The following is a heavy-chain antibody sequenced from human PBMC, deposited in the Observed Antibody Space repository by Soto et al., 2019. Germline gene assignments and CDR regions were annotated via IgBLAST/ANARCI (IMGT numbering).Heavy chain of an antibody. V-gene: IGHV3-23*01. CDR3: AKGAGLRSLDWLGFCDV. Sequence: VQLLESGGGLVQPGGSLRLSCAASEFTFNSYSMSWVRQAPGKGLEWVSAFCASDGTSYYADSVKGPFTISRDNSKNTFYLQTNSLRAEDTAVYYCAKGAGLRSLDWLGFCDVWGQGTNVTVSS. CDR1: EFTFNSYS. D-gene: IGHD3-3*01. J-gene: IGHJ6*02. CDR2: FCASDGTS.